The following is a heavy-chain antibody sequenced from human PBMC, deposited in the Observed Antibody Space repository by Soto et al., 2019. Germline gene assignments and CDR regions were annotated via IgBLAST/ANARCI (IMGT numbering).Heavy chain of an antibody. J-gene: IGHJ5*02. Sequence: GASVKVSCKASGYTFTSYAMHWVRQAPGQRLEWMGWINAGNGNTKYSQKFQGRVTITRDTSASTAYMELSSLRSEDTAVYYCASSVVVVPAAMRDNWFDPWGQGTLVTAPQ. CDR3: ASSVVVVPAAMRDNWFDP. D-gene: IGHD2-2*01. V-gene: IGHV1-3*01. CDR2: INAGNGNT. CDR1: GYTFTSYA.